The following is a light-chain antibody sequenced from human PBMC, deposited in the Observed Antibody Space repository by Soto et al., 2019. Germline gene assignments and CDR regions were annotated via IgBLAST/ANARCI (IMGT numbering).Light chain of an antibody. CDR1: QTVLYSSNNKNY. CDR2: WAS. CDR3: RQYYTTPLT. V-gene: IGKV4-1*01. Sequence: DIVMTQSPDSLAVSLGERATINCKSSQTVLYSSNNKNYLAWYQQKPGQPPNLLIYWASTRESGVPDRFSGSGSGTDFTLTISSLQAEDVAVYYCRQYYTTPLTFGGGTKVDIK. J-gene: IGKJ4*01.